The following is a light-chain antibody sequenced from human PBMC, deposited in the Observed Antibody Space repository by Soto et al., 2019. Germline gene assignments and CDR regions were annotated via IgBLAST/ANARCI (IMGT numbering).Light chain of an antibody. V-gene: IGKV1-5*01. J-gene: IGKJ2*01. Sequence: DIQMTQSPSTLSASVGDGVTITCRASQNISVWLAWYQQRPGKAPKFLIYDASNLETGVSSRFSGSGSETEFTLTIRSLQPDDFAADYCQKDDSSSSTFGQGTKLVIK. CDR1: QNISVW. CDR3: QKDDSSSST. CDR2: DAS.